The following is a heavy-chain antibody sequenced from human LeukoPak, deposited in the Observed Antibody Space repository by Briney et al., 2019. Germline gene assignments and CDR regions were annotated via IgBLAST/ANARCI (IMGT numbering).Heavy chain of an antibody. CDR3: ARETGRYFDWLPIDY. D-gene: IGHD3-9*01. V-gene: IGHV4-61*02. CDR1: GGSISSGSYY. CDR2: IYTSGST. Sequence: VKPSQTLSLTCTGSGGSISSGSYYWSWIRQPAGKVREWIGRIYTSGSTNYNPSLKSRVTISVDTSKNQFSLKLSSVTAADTAVYYCARETGRYFDWLPIDYWGQGTLVTVSS. J-gene: IGHJ4*02.